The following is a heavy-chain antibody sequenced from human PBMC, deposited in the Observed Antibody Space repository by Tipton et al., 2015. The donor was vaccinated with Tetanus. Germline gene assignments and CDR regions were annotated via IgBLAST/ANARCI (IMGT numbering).Heavy chain of an antibody. V-gene: IGHV4-61*08. CDR3: ARDQGGGRVARLNWFGP. Sequence: TLSLTCTVSGGPVRSGDYSWNWIRQPPGKGLEWLAYVSYSGRTNSNYSLKSRITISQDTSKNQFSLRLSSVTAADTAVYYCARDQGGGRVARLNWFGPWGQGTLVTVSS. J-gene: IGHJ5*02. CDR1: GGPVRSGDYS. CDR2: VSYSGRT. D-gene: IGHD3-16*01.